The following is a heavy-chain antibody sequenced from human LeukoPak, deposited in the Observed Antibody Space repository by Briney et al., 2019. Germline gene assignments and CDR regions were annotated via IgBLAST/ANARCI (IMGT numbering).Heavy chain of an antibody. V-gene: IGHV3-23*01. CDR1: GFTFSSYA. CDR3: AKDTVAAVAVPY. CDR2: ISGRGGVT. Sequence: GGSLRLSCAASGFTFSSYAMSWVRQAPGKGLEWVSAISGRGGVTYYADSVKGRFTISRDNSKNTLYLQMNSLRAEDTAVYYCAKDTVAAVAVPYWGQGTLVTVSS. J-gene: IGHJ4*02. D-gene: IGHD6-19*01.